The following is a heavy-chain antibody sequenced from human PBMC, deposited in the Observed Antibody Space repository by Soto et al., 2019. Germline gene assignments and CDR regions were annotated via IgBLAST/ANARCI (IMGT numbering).Heavy chain of an antibody. V-gene: IGHV1-18*01. CDR2: ISAYNGNT. D-gene: IGHD3-9*01. J-gene: IGHJ4*02. CDR1: GYTFTSYG. Sequence: QVQLVQSGAEVKKPGASVKVSCKASGYTFTSYGISWVRQAPGKGLEWMGWISAYNGNTNYAQKLQGRVTMTTDTSTSTAYMELRSLRSDDTAVYYCAIDTSDILTGYYPDYWGQGTLVTVSS. CDR3: AIDTSDILTGYYPDY.